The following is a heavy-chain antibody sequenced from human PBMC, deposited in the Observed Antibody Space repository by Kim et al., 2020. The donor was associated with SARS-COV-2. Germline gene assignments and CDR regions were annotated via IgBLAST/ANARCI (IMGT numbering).Heavy chain of an antibody. V-gene: IGHV4-39*01. Sequence: YNQSLKRRVTIVVDTSKNQLSLKLSAVTAADTAVYYCASGPYGGNSPWDYWGQGTLLTVSS. D-gene: IGHD2-21*02. J-gene: IGHJ4*02. CDR3: ASGPYGGNSPWDY.